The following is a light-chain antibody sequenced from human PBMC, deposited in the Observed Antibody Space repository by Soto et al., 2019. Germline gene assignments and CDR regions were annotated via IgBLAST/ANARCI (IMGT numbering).Light chain of an antibody. V-gene: IGLV2-14*01. J-gene: IGLJ1*01. CDR1: SSDVGGYNY. CDR3: SSYTSSSTPYV. CDR2: EVS. Sequence: HSALTQPASVSGSPGQSITISCTGTSSDVGGYNYVSWYQQHPGKAPKLMIYEVSNRPSGVSNRFPGSKSGNTASLTISGRQAADEADYYCSSYTSSSTPYVFGTGTKLTVL.